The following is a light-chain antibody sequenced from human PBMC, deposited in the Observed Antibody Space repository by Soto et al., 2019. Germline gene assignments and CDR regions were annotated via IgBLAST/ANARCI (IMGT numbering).Light chain of an antibody. CDR3: QQYNNLPWT. CDR1: HSVSSSS. CDR2: GAS. J-gene: IGKJ1*01. Sequence: EIVLTQSPGTLSLSPGERATLSCRASHSVSSSSLAWYQQKPGQAPRLLIYGASTRAPGFPARFSGSGSGTDFTLTISSLQSEDFAVYYCQQYNNLPWTFGQGTKVDI. V-gene: IGKV3D-7*01.